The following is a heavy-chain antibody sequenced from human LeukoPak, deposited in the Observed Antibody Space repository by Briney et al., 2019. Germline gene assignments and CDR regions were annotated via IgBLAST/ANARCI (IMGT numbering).Heavy chain of an antibody. J-gene: IGHJ3*02. CDR2: IYYSGGT. Sequence: PSETLSVTCAVPGGSISGYYWSWIRQPPGKGLEWSGYIYYSGGTNYNPSLKSRVTISVDTSKNQFSLKLSSVTAADTAVYYCARARRRDAFDIWGQGTMVTASS. CDR3: ARARRRDAFDI. V-gene: IGHV4-59*01. CDR1: GGSISGYY.